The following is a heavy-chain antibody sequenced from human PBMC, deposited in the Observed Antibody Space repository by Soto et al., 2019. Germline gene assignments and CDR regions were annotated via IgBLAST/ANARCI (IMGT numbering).Heavy chain of an antibody. Sequence: QVQLVQSGAEVKKPGASVKVSCKASGYTFTSYGISCVRQAPGQGLEWMGWISAYNGNTKNAQTLQGRVTMTTDTATSTAYMELRSLSSDDTAVYYCATDPEIFDYWGQGTLVTVSS. J-gene: IGHJ4*02. CDR3: ATDPEIFDY. V-gene: IGHV1-18*01. CDR2: ISAYNGNT. CDR1: GYTFTSYG.